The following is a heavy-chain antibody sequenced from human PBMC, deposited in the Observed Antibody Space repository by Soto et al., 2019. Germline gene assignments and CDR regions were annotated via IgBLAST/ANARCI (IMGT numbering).Heavy chain of an antibody. CDR3: VKNSGWFNT. J-gene: IGHJ5*02. CDR1: GFTFGTTD. CDR2: IYGSGGIT. V-gene: IGHV3-23*01. Sequence: QLLQSGGGLVQPGGSLTLSCAASGFTFGTTDMSWVRQAPGEGLEWVSTIYGSGGITYYADSVKGRFTISRDNYRNTVYLQMNSLRGDDPALYYCVKNSGWFNTWGQGALVTVSS. D-gene: IGHD3-10*01.